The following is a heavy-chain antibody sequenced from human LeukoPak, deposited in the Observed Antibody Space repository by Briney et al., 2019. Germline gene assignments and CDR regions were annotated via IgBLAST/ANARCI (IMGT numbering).Heavy chain of an antibody. J-gene: IGHJ4*02. D-gene: IGHD4-23*01. CDR2: IYSSGST. CDR3: ARGGKATVVTM. V-gene: IGHV4-4*07. Sequence: PSETLSLTCTVSGGSISSYYWSWIRQPAGKGLEWIGRIYSSGSTNYNPSPTSGVTMSVDTSKNQFSLKLTSVTAADTAIYSCARGGKATVVTMWGQGILVTVSS. CDR1: GGSISSYY.